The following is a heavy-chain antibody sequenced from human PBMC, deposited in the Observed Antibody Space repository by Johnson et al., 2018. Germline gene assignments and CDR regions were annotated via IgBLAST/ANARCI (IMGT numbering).Heavy chain of an antibody. CDR1: GGSISSYY. V-gene: IGHV4-4*07. J-gene: IGHJ3*02. CDR2: IYTRGIT. Sequence: QVQLQESGPGLVKPSETLSLTYNVSGGSISSYYWSWIRQTAGKGLEWIGRIYTRGITKYNPSLQGRVTMSIDTSKNQLSLTLGSVTAADTAFYYCARDTPPGDTLENVFDIWGQGTMVTVSS. D-gene: IGHD7-27*01. CDR3: ARDTPPGDTLENVFDI.